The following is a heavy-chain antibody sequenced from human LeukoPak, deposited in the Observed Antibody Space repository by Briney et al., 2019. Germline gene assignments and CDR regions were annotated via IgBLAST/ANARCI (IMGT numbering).Heavy chain of an antibody. V-gene: IGHV4-4*07. CDR1: GDSISNYY. J-gene: IGHJ4*02. D-gene: IGHD3-10*01. CDR3: ARVSLVRGAPDYYFDY. CDR2: IYTSGST. Sequence: SETLSLTCTVSGDSISNYYWSWIRQPAGKGLEWIGRIYTSGSTNYNPSLKSRVTMSVDTSKNQFSLKLSSVTAADTAVYYRARVSLVRGAPDYYFDYWGQGTLVTVSS.